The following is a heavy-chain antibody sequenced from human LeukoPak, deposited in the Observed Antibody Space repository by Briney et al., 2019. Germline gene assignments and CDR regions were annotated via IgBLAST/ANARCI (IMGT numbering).Heavy chain of an antibody. D-gene: IGHD2-2*01. CDR1: GGSISSGDYY. V-gene: IGHV4-30-4*08. Sequence: PSQTLSLTCTVSGGSISSGDYYWSWIRQPPGKGLEWNGYIYYSGSTYYNPSLKSRVTITVDTSKNQFSLKLSSVAAADTAVYYCARLPYQLLELAYYYYYYMDVWGKGTTVTVSS. CDR2: IYYSGST. CDR3: ARLPYQLLELAYYYYYYMDV. J-gene: IGHJ6*03.